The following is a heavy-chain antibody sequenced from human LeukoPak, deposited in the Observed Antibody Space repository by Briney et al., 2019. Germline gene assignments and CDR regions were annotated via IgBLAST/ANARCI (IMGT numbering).Heavy chain of an antibody. V-gene: IGHV3-7*01. CDR2: IKQDGSEK. CDR1: GFTFSRYW. J-gene: IGHJ4*02. CDR3: ARGLYTGDVDTTIYYFDY. D-gene: IGHD5-18*01. Sequence: GGSLRLSCAASGFTFSRYWMSWVRQAPGKGLEWVANIKQDGSEKYYVDSVEGRLTISRDNAKNSLYLQMNSLRAEDTAVYYCARGLYTGDVDTTIYYFDYWGQGTLVTVSS.